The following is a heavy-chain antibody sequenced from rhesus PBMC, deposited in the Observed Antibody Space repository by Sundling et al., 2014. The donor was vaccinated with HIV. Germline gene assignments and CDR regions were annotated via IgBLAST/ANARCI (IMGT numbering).Heavy chain of an antibody. V-gene: IGHV4-147*01. CDR1: GASISSSY. CDR2: VSGSSGNT. J-gene: IGHJ4*01. Sequence: QLQLQESGPGLVKPSETLSVTCAVSGASISSSYWSWIRQAPGKGLEYVGYVSGSSGNTRVNPSLSSRVTISKDTSKKQFSLSLTSVTAADTAVYYCARDPGGYYFDFWGQGVLVTVSS. D-gene: IGHD3-22*01. CDR3: ARDPGGYYFDF.